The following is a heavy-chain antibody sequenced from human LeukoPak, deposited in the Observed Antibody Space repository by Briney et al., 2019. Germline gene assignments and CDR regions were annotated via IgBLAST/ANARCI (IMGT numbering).Heavy chain of an antibody. CDR1: GASISGYY. CDR3: ARSRGYFEY. CDR2: MSYSGST. D-gene: IGHD1-26*01. Sequence: PSETLSLTCTVSGASISGYYWNWIRQPPGKGLEWIGYMSYSGSTNYNPSLRSRVTISVDTSKNQFSLKLISVTAADTAVYYCARSRGYFEYWGQGTLVTVSS. V-gene: IGHV4-59*01. J-gene: IGHJ4*02.